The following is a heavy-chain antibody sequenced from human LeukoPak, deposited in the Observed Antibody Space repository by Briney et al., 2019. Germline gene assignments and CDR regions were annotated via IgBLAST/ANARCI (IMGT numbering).Heavy chain of an antibody. V-gene: IGHV1-46*01. D-gene: IGHD5-18*01. CDR2: INPSGGTT. Sequence: ASVKVSCKASGYTFTNYYMHWVRQTPGQGLEWMGIINPSGGTTSYAQKFQGRVTMTRDMSTSTVYMELSSLRSEDTAVYYCARDRGYSYGWNWFDPWGQGTLVTVSS. CDR1: GYTFTNYY. CDR3: ARDRGYSYGWNWFDP. J-gene: IGHJ5*02.